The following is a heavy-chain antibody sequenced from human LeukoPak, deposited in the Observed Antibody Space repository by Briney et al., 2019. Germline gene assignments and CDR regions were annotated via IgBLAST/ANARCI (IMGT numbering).Heavy chain of an antibody. CDR2: ISSSSSTI. J-gene: IGHJ4*02. Sequence: GGSLRLSCAGSEFTFSNCAMSWVRQAPGKGLEWVSYISSSSSTIYYADSVKGRFTVSRGNAKNSLYLQMNSLRAEDTAVYYCARDYWGQGTLVTVSS. V-gene: IGHV3-48*01. CDR1: EFTFSNCA. CDR3: ARDY.